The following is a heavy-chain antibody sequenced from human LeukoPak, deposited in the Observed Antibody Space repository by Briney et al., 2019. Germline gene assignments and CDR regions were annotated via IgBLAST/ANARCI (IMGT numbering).Heavy chain of an antibody. CDR1: GFTFSRSA. CDR2: IIYSGGAT. V-gene: IGHV3-23*01. Sequence: GGSLRLSCAAYGFTFSRSAMIWVRQGPGTGLEFVASIIYSGGATYYADSVKGRFTISRDNSKNTLYLQMNSLRAEDTALYYCAKDGLYYDGSEHVYYFDSWGQGTLVTVSS. D-gene: IGHD3-22*01. CDR3: AKDGLYYDGSEHVYYFDS. J-gene: IGHJ4*02.